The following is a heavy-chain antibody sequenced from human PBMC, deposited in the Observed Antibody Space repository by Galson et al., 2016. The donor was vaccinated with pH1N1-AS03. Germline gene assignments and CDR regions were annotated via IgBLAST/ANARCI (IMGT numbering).Heavy chain of an antibody. CDR2: ISGDNGNT. V-gene: IGHV1-18*04. CDR3: ARDLGGGIIKEAY. D-gene: IGHD3-10*01. J-gene: IGHJ4*02. CDR1: GYTFTSYG. Sequence: SVKVSCKASGYTFTSYGISWVRRAPGQGLEWMGWISGDNGNTNYAQKFQGRVTMTTDTSTSTAYMELRSLRSDDTAVSYCARDLGGGIIKEAYWGQGTLVTVSS.